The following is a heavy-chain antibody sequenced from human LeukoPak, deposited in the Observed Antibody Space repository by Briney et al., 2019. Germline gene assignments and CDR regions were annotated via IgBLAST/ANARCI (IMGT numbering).Heavy chain of an antibody. Sequence: ASVKVSCKASGYTFTSYDINWVRQATGQGLEWMGWMNPNSGNTGYAQKFQGRVTMTRNTSISTAYMELSSLRSEDTAVYYCARDLYYYYYYGMDVWGQGTTVTVSS. J-gene: IGHJ6*02. CDR1: GYTFTSYD. V-gene: IGHV1-8*01. CDR3: ARDLYYYYYYGMDV. CDR2: MNPNSGNT.